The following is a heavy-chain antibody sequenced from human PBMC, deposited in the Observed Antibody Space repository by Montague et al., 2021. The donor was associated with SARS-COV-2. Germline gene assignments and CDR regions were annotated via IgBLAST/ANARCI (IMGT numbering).Heavy chain of an antibody. D-gene: IGHD2-21*01. CDR3: ARGFRGGYSTFDY. CDR1: GFTFSSYA. Sequence: SLRLSCAAPGFTFSSYAMHWVRQAPGKGLEWVAVISYDGSNKYYADSVEGRFTISRDNSKNTLYLQMNSLRAEDTAVYYCARGFRGGYSTFDYWGQGTLVTVSS. V-gene: IGHV3-30*04. CDR2: ISYDGSNK. J-gene: IGHJ4*02.